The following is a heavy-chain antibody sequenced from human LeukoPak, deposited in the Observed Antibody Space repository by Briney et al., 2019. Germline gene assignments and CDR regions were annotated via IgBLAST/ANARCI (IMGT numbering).Heavy chain of an antibody. CDR1: GGSISSGSYY. D-gene: IGHD2-2*01. J-gene: IGHJ6*03. V-gene: IGHV4-61*02. Sequence: PSETLSLTCTVSGGSISSGSYYWSWIRQPAGKGLEWIGRIYTSGSTNYNPSLKSRVTISVDTSKNQFSLKLSSVTAADTAVYYCARDVLSEYCSSTSCISAGDYYYYYYMDVWGKGTTVTVSS. CDR2: IYTSGST. CDR3: ARDVLSEYCSSTSCISAGDYYYYYYMDV.